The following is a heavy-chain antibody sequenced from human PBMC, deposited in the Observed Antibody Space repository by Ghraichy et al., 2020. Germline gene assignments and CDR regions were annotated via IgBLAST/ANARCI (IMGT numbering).Heavy chain of an antibody. CDR1: GFTFSSYW. V-gene: IGHV3-7*01. CDR3: ARDHMVQGVSSLYYYYGMDV. J-gene: IGHJ6*02. D-gene: IGHD3-10*01. Sequence: GSLRLSCAASGFTFSSYWMSWVRQAPGKGLEWVANIKQDGSEKYYVDSVKGRFTISRDNAKNSLYLQMNSLRAEDTAVYYCARDHMVQGVSSLYYYYGMDVWGQGTTVTVSS. CDR2: IKQDGSEK.